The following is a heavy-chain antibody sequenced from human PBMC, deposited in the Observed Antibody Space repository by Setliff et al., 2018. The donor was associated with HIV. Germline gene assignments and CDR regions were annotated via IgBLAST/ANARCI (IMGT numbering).Heavy chain of an antibody. J-gene: IGHJ4*02. V-gene: IGHV1-69*13. D-gene: IGHD1-7*01. CDR2: VIPIFGTP. CDR3: STALTANWNYEPHFDY. CDR1: GGTFSTFSSSA. Sequence: GASVKVSCKASGGTFSTFSSSAISWVRQAPGQGLEWMGGVIPIFGTPKYPQKFQGRVKITADDSTTTADMELSRLKPDDTAIYYCSTALTANWNYEPHFDYWGQGSLVTVSS.